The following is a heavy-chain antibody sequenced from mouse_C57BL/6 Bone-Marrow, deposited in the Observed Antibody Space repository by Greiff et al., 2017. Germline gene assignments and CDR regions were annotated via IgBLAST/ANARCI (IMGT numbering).Heavy chain of an antibody. CDR3: ARRDGNYSWFAY. V-gene: IGHV5-17*01. D-gene: IGHD2-1*01. J-gene: IGHJ3*01. CDR2: ISSGSSTI. Sequence: EVKLVESGGGLVKPGGSLKLSCAASGFTFSDYGMHWVRQAPEKGLEWVAYISSGSSTIYYADPVKGRFTISRDNAKNTLVLQMTSLRSEDTAMYYCARRDGNYSWFAYWGQGTLVTVSA. CDR1: GFTFSDYG.